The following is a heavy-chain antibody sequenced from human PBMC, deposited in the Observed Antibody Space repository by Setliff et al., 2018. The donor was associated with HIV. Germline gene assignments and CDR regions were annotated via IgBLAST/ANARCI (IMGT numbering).Heavy chain of an antibody. J-gene: IGHJ4*02. CDR1: GGTFRKYS. CDR2: IIPIFGST. CDR3: ARDWISGHFFVDF. V-gene: IGHV1-69*13. Sequence: GASVKVSCKASGGTFRKYSINWVRQAPGQGLEWMGGIIPIFGSTTYAQKFHDRVTITADESKDTVEMELSSLTSEDTAVYYCARDWISGHFFVDFWGQGTLVTVSS. D-gene: IGHD2-2*03.